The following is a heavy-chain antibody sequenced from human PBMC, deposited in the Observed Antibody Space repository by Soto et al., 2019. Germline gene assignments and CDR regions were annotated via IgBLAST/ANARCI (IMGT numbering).Heavy chain of an antibody. D-gene: IGHD6-19*01. CDR2: INAGNGNI. CDR3: ARGHSGWYYLGDP. J-gene: IGHJ5*02. Sequence: GASVKVSCKASGYTFTRYAIFWVRQAPGHRLEWMGWINAGNGNIRYSQKFQDRITITMDTPASTAYMELSSLRSEDTAVYYCARGHSGWYYLGDPWGQGTLVTVSS. CDR1: GYTFTRYA. V-gene: IGHV1-3*01.